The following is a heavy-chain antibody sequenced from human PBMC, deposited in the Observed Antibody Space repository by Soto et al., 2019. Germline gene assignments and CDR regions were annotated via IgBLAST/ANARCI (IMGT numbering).Heavy chain of an antibody. CDR2: ISYDGSNK. J-gene: IGHJ4*02. CDR3: AKDRDSSPGTDY. V-gene: IGHV3-30*18. D-gene: IGHD6-13*01. CDR1: GFTFSSYG. Sequence: ESGGGVVQPGRSLRLSCAASGFTFSSYGMHWVRQAPGKGLEWVAVISYDGSNKYYADSVKGRFTISRDNSKNTLYLQMNSLRAEDTAVYYCAKDRDSSPGTDYWGQGTLVTVSS.